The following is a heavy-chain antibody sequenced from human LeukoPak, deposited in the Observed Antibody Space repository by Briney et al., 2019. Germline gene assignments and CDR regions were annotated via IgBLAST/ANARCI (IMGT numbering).Heavy chain of an antibody. J-gene: IGHJ4*02. CDR1: GGSISSGGYY. CDR3: ARSNDNWNPYY. Sequence: SETLSLTCTVSGGSISSGGYYWSWIRQHPGKGLEWIGYIYYSGSTYYNPSLKSRVTISVDTSKNQFSLKLSSVTAADTAVYYCARSNDNWNPYYWGQGTLVTVSS. V-gene: IGHV4-31*03. D-gene: IGHD1-20*01. CDR2: IYYSGST.